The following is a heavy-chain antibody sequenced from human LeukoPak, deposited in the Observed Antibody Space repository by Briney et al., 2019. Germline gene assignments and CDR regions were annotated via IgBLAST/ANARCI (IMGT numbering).Heavy chain of an antibody. CDR3: ANLCSGGSCYSTDDY. J-gene: IGHJ4*02. CDR1: GYTFSSSA. Sequence: GGSLRLSCAASGYTFSSSAMSWVRQVPGKGLEWVSAISGSGGSTHYADSVKGRFTISRDNSKNTLYLQMNSLRAEDTAVYYCANLCSGGSCYSTDDYWGQGTLVTVSS. CDR2: ISGSGGST. D-gene: IGHD2-15*01. V-gene: IGHV3-23*01.